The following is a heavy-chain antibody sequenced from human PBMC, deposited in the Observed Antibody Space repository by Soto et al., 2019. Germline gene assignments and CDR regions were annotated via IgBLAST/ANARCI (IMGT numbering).Heavy chain of an antibody. CDR1: GFTFSSYS. J-gene: IGHJ1*01. D-gene: IGHD3-22*01. CDR3: ARGFHYDSSGYYAADEYFQH. Sequence: GGSLRLSCAASGFTFSSYSMNWVRQAPGKGLEWVSYISSSSSTIYYADSVKGRFTISRDNAKNSLYLQMSSLRDEDTAVYYCARGFHYDSSGYYAADEYFQHWGQGTLVTVSS. CDR2: ISSSSSTI. V-gene: IGHV3-48*02.